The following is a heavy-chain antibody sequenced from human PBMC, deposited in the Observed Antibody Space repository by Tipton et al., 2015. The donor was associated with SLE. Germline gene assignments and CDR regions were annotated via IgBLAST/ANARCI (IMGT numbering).Heavy chain of an antibody. V-gene: IGHV4-34*01. CDR2: INHSGST. CDR1: GGSFSGYY. CDR3: ARGKRITLIAPAFDI. J-gene: IGHJ3*02. Sequence: TLSLTCAVYGGSFSGYYWSWIRRPPGKGLEWIGEINHSGSTNYNPSLKSRVTISVDKSKSQFSLKLSSVTAADTAVYYRARGKRITLIAPAFDIWGQGTMVTVSS. D-gene: IGHD3-22*01.